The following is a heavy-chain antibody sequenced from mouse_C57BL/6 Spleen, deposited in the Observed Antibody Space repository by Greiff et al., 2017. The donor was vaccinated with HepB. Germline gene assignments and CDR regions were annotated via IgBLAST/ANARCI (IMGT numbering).Heavy chain of an antibody. J-gene: IGHJ4*01. CDR2: IWSGGST. V-gene: IGHV2-2*01. D-gene: IGHD2-4*01. Sequence: QVQLKESGPGLVQPSQSLSITCTVSGFSLTSYGVHWVRQSPGKGLEWLGVIWSGGSTDYNAAFIYRLSISKDNYKSQVFFKMNSLQADDTAIYYCARNGNYDEVYAMDYWGQGTSVTVSS. CDR3: ARNGNYDEVYAMDY. CDR1: GFSLTSYG.